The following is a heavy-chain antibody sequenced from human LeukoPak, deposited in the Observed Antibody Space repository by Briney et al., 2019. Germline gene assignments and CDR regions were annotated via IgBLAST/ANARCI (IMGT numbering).Heavy chain of an antibody. J-gene: IGHJ6*02. V-gene: IGHV3-48*04. D-gene: IGHD6-13*01. CDR2: ISSSSSAI. CDR3: AGAASSYPGIDV. CDR1: GVTFSSYN. Sequence: GGSLRLSCAASGVTFSSYNMNWVRQAPGKGLEWVSYISSSSSAIYYADSVKGRFTISRDNAKKSLHLQMNSLRAEDTAVYYCAGAASSYPGIDVWGQGTTVTVSS.